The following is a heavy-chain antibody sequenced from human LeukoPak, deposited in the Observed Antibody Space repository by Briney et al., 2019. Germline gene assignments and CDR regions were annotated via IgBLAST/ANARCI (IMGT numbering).Heavy chain of an antibody. D-gene: IGHD3-22*01. CDR3: ARITDYYDSSGIRLRWFDP. V-gene: IGHV3-23*01. J-gene: IGHJ5*02. CDR1: GFTFSSYA. Sequence: GGSLRLSCAASGFTFSSYAMSWVRQAPGKGLEWVSAISGSGGSTYYADSVKGRFTISRDNSKNTLYLQMNSLRAEDTAVYYCARITDYYDSSGIRLRWFDPWGQGTLVTVSS. CDR2: ISGSGGST.